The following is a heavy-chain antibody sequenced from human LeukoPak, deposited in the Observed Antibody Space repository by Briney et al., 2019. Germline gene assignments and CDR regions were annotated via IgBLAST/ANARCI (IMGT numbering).Heavy chain of an antibody. D-gene: IGHD2-8*01. Sequence: PSETLSLTCAVFGGSFSGYHWTWIRQSPGKGLECIADINHSGSTNYNPSLKSRVTTSVDTSTNQFSLNLKFVTAADTAVFFCARAAQFHGYFDYWGQGIVVTVSS. V-gene: IGHV4-34*01. CDR2: INHSGST. CDR3: ARAAQFHGYFDY. CDR1: GGSFSGYH. J-gene: IGHJ4*02.